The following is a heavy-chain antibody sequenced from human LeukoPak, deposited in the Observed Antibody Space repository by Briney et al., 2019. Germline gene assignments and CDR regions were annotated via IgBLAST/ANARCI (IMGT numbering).Heavy chain of an antibody. J-gene: IGHJ4*02. V-gene: IGHV3-30*18. CDR2: ISYDGSNK. CDR1: GFTFSSYG. Sequence: PGRSLRLSCAASGFTFSSYGMHWVRQAPGKGLGWVAVISYDGSNKYYADSVKGRFTISRDNSKNTLYLQMNSLRAEDTAVYYCAKDPTVFEPEWELSYYFDYWGQGTLVTVSS. D-gene: IGHD1-26*01. CDR3: AKDPTVFEPEWELSYYFDY.